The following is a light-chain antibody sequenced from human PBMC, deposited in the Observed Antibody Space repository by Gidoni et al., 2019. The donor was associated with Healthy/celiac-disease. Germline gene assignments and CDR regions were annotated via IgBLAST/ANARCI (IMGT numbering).Light chain of an antibody. Sequence: DMQMPQSPSSLPASVGDRVTITGRASQSISTYLNWYQQKPGKAPKLLIYAASSLQSGVPSRFSGSGSGTDFTLTISSLQPEDFATYYCQQSYSTLITFGQGTRLEIK. V-gene: IGKV1-39*01. CDR1: QSISTY. J-gene: IGKJ5*01. CDR3: QQSYSTLIT. CDR2: AAS.